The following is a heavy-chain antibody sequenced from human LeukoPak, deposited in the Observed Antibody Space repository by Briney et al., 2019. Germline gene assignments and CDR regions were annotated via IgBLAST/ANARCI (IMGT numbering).Heavy chain of an antibody. Sequence: PGGSLRLSCAASGFSFDDHAMHWVRHAPGKGLEWVSGISWNSNSIGYADSVKGRFTISRDNAKNSLYLQVNSLTSEDTALYYCAKDRYSSSLSEFDYWGQGTLVTVSS. V-gene: IGHV3-9*01. CDR1: GFSFDDHA. CDR2: ISWNSNSI. J-gene: IGHJ4*02. D-gene: IGHD6-13*01. CDR3: AKDRYSSSLSEFDY.